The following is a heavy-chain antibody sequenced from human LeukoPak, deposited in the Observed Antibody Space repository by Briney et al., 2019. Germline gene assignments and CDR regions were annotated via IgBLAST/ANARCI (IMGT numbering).Heavy chain of an antibody. CDR3: AGGTGWLITH. Sequence: GGSLRLSCAASGFTFSSYWMCWVRRAPGKGLEWVANIKQDGSEGHYLDSVKGRFTISRDNAKNALYLQMNSLRAEDTAVYYCAGGTGWLITHWGQGNLVTVSS. CDR1: GFTFSSYW. V-gene: IGHV3-7*03. CDR2: IKQDGSEG. J-gene: IGHJ4*02. D-gene: IGHD3-16*01.